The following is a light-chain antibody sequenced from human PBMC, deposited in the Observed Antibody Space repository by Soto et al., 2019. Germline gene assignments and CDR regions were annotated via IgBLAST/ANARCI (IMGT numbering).Light chain of an antibody. J-gene: IGLJ1*01. CDR1: SSNIGSNN. Sequence: QSVLTQPPSASATPGQRVTISCSGSSSNIGSNNVNWYQQFPGTAPKLLIYSNNQRPSGVPARFSGSKSGTSASLAISGLQSADVADYYCQSYDSSLSDYVFGTGTKLTVL. CDR2: SNN. V-gene: IGLV1-44*01. CDR3: QSYDSSLSDYV.